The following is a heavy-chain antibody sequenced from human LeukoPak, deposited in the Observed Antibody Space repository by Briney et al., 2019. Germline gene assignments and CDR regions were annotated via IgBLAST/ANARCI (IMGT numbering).Heavy chain of an antibody. CDR2: ISASGDVT. J-gene: IGHJ4*02. CDR3: ARANYYDSSGYGDY. CDR1: GFSFSAYP. V-gene: IGHV3-23*01. D-gene: IGHD3-22*01. Sequence: GGSLRLSCAASGFSFSAYPMGWVRQAPGKGLQWLSGISASGDVTFHADRVKGRFAISRDNSKNTLYLQMTGLRAGDTAEYYCARANYYDSSGYGDYWGQGTLVTVSS.